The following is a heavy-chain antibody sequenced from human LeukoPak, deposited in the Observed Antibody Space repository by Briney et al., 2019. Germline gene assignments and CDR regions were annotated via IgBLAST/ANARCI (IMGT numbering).Heavy chain of an antibody. CDR2: INPKTGGR. D-gene: IGHD5-12*01. Sequence: ASVKVSCKASGYIFTGYYVHWVRQAPGQGLEWMGRINPKTGGRSFSPRFQGRVTVTSDTSTNTVYMELSSLKLDDTALYYCAGGYSGYDWKFDPWGQGTQVTVSS. CDR3: AGGYSGYDWKFDP. J-gene: IGHJ5*02. CDR1: GYIFTGYY. V-gene: IGHV1-2*06.